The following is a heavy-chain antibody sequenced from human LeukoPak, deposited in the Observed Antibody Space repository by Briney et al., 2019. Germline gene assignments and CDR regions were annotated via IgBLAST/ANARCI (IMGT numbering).Heavy chain of an antibody. V-gene: IGHV3-53*01. CDR1: GFTVSSNY. D-gene: IGHD2-2*01. CDR2: IYSGGST. J-gene: IGHJ4*02. Sequence: GGSLRLSCAASGFTVSSNYMSWVRQAPGKGLEWVSVIYSGGSTYYADSVKGRFTISRDNAKNSLYLQMNSLRAEDTAVYHCATGRSCTTCYLPDYWGQGTLVTVSS. CDR3: ATGRSCTTCYLPDY.